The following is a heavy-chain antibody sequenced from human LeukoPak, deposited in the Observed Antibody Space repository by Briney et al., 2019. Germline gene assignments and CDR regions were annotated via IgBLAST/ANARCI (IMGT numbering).Heavy chain of an antibody. V-gene: IGHV4-39*01. CDR1: GGSISSRSYY. J-gene: IGHJ4*02. D-gene: IGHD6-25*01. CDR3: ATKKTTPRSGFDY. Sequence: SETLSLTCTVSGGSISSRSYYWGWIRQPPGKGLEWIGSIYYSGNTYYNPSLKNRVITSVDTSKNQFSLKLTSVTAADTAIYYCATKKTTPRSGFDYWGQGTLVTVSS. CDR2: IYYSGNT.